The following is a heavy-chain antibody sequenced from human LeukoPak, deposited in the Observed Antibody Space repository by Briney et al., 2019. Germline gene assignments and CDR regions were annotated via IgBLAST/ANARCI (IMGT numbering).Heavy chain of an antibody. J-gene: IGHJ4*02. D-gene: IGHD6-19*01. V-gene: IGHV3-23*01. Sequence: GSLRLSCAASGFTFSNYAMTGVRRAPGKGLEGVSAISGSGGSTYYADSVKGRFTISRDNSKNTLYLQMNSLRAEDTAVYYCAKARIQQWLEYWGQGTLVTVSS. CDR3: AKARIQQWLEY. CDR2: ISGSGGST. CDR1: GFTFSNYA.